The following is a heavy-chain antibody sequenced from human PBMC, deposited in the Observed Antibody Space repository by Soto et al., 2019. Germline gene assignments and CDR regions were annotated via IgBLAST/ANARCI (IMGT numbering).Heavy chain of an antibody. CDR3: AIRDPGTSVDY. Sequence: SETLSLTCTVSGGSISSGGYYWSWIRQHPGKGLEWIGYIYYSGTTYYNPSLKSRVTISVDTSKNQFSLKLSSVSAADTALYYCAIRDPGTSVDYWGQGTLVTVSS. CDR2: IYYSGTT. V-gene: IGHV4-31*03. J-gene: IGHJ4*02. D-gene: IGHD1-7*01. CDR1: GGSISSGGYY.